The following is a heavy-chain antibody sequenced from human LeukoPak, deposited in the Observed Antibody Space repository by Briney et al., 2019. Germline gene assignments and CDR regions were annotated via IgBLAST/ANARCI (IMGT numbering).Heavy chain of an antibody. CDR1: GFTFGDYG. CDR3: TRAGFYSGSYSFDY. CDR2: IRSKAYGGTT. D-gene: IGHD1-26*01. J-gene: IGHJ4*02. V-gene: IGHV3-49*04. Sequence: GGSLRFSCTASGFTFGDYGMSWVGQGPGKGREGVGFIRSKAYGGTTEYAASVKGRFNISRDDSKSIAYLQMNSLKSEDTAVYYCTRAGFYSGSYSFDYWGQGTLVTVSS.